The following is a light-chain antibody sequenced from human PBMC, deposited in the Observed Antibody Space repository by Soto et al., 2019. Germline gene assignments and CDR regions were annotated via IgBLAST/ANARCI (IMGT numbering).Light chain of an antibody. J-gene: IGLJ2*01. CDR3: CSYAGSYTVV. V-gene: IGLV2-11*01. CDR2: DVN. CDR1: SSDVGGYNY. Sequence: QSALTQPRSVYGSPGQSVTVSCTGTSSDVGGYNYVSWYQQHPGKAPKLMIYDVNKRPSGVPDRFSGSKSGNTASLTIAGLQAEDEADYYCCSYAGSYTVVFGGGTKLTVL.